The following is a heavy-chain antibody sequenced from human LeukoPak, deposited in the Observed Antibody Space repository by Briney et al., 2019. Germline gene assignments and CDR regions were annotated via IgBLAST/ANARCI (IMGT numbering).Heavy chain of an antibody. J-gene: IGHJ4*02. CDR3: ARNVGGYSYGYVNY. V-gene: IGHV3-74*01. CDR2: INSDGSST. Sequence: GGSLRLSCAASGFTFSSSWMHWVRQAPGKGLVWVSRINSDGSSTSYADSVKGRFTISRDNAKNTLYLQMNSLRAEDTAVYYCARNVGGYSYGYVNYWGQGTLVTVSS. D-gene: IGHD5-18*01. CDR1: GFTFSSSW.